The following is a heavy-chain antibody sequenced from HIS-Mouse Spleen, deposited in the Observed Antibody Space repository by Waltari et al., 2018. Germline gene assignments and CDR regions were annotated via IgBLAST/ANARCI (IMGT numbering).Heavy chain of an antibody. CDR2: ISYDGSNK. V-gene: IGHV3-30*04. J-gene: IGHJ4*02. D-gene: IGHD6-13*01. CDR1: GFTFRRYA. CDR3: ARDPGGYSSSFDY. Sequence: QVQLVESGGGVVQPGRSLSLSCAASGFTFRRYAMPWVRQAPGKGLEWVAVISYDGSNKYYADSVKGRFTISRDNSKNTLYLQMNSLRAEDTAVYYCARDPGGYSSSFDYWGQGTLVTVSS.